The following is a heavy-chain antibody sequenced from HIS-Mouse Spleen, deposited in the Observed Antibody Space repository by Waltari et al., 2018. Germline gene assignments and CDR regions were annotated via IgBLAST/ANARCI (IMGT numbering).Heavy chain of an antibody. CDR1: GYTFTSYY. CDR2: FNTSGGRT. V-gene: IGHV1-46*03. J-gene: IGHJ3*02. D-gene: IGHD1-26*01. Sequence: QVQLVQSGAEVKKPGASVKVSCKASGYTFTSYYMHWVRQATGQGLEWMGIFNTSGGRTRNEQTFKGRVTMTRDTSTSTVYMELSSLRAADTAVYYCARNLIVGATAFAIRGQGKMVTVSS. CDR3: ARNLIVGATAFAI.